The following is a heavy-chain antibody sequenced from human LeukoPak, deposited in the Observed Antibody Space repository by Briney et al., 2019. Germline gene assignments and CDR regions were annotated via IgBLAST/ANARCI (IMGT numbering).Heavy chain of an antibody. Sequence: PGGSLRLSCGASGFTFSIYWMHWVRQAPGKGLVWVSRINSDGSSTNYADSVKGRFTISRDNAKNTLYLQMNSLGAGDTAVYYCARDLGMASMDIWGQGTMVTVSS. V-gene: IGHV3-74*01. D-gene: IGHD2/OR15-2a*01. J-gene: IGHJ3*02. CDR1: GFTFSIYW. CDR3: ARDLGMASMDI. CDR2: INSDGSST.